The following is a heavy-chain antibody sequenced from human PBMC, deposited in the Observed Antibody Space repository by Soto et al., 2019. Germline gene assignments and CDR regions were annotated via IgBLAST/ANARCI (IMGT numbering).Heavy chain of an antibody. CDR3: ARREGGRLDY. Sequence: GESLKISCKGSGYSFTTYWIGWVRQMPGKGLEWMGIIYPGDSDTRYSPSFQGQVTISVDKSISAAYLQWSSLKASDSAIYYCARREGGRLDYWGQGTMVTVSA. CDR2: IYPGDSDT. CDR1: GYSFTTYW. J-gene: IGHJ4*02. V-gene: IGHV5-51*01.